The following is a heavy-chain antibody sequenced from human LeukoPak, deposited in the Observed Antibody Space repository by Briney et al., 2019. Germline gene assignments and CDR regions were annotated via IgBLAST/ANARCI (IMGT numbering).Heavy chain of an antibody. D-gene: IGHD3-3*01. V-gene: IGHV4-59*01. Sequence: YPSETLSLTCTVSRGSISSYYWSWIRQSPGKGLEWIGYIDKSGSTNSNPSLKSRVTMSVDTSKNQFSLRLTSVTAADTALYYCARGRITIFGVVTPHFDYWGQGTLVTVSS. CDR2: IDKSGST. CDR1: RGSISSYY. J-gene: IGHJ4*02. CDR3: ARGRITIFGVVTPHFDY.